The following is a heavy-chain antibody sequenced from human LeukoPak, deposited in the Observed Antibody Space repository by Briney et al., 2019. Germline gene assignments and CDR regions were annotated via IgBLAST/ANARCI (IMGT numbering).Heavy chain of an antibody. D-gene: IGHD3-10*01. CDR2: INHSGTT. CDR3: ARDRYYYGSGGYFDY. Sequence: PSETLSLTCAVYGGSFSGYYWSWIRQPPGKGLEWIGEINHSGTTNYNPSLKSRVTMSLDTSKNQFSLKLSSVTAADTAVYYCARDRYYYGSGGYFDYWGQGTLVTVSS. V-gene: IGHV4-34*01. J-gene: IGHJ4*02. CDR1: GGSFSGYY.